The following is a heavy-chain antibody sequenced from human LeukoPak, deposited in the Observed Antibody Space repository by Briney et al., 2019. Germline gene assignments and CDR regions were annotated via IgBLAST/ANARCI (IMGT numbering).Heavy chain of an antibody. D-gene: IGHD6-19*01. CDR1: GFTVSSNY. J-gene: IGHJ4*02. V-gene: IGHV3-66*01. Sequence: GGSLRLSCAASGFTVSSNYMSWVRQAPGKGLEWVSVIYSCGSTYYADSVKGRFTISRDNSKNTLYLQMNSLRAEDTAVYYCARVSIGWYSFDYWGQGTLVTVSS. CDR3: ARVSIGWYSFDY. CDR2: IYSCGST.